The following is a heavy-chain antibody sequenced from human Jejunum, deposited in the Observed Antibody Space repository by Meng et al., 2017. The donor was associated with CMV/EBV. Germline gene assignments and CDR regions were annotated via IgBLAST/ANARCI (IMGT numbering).Heavy chain of an antibody. CDR3: ARSTLEIFDSSGHSH. V-gene: IGHV3-11*01. CDR2: ISGRSSSI. J-gene: IGHJ1*01. Sequence: GFPFSAFYMPWIRQAPGKGLECLAYISGRSSSIFYTDSVKGRFTISRDNAKSSLYLEMNNVKVEDTAVYYCARSTLEIFDSSGHSHWGQGTLVTVSS. D-gene: IGHD3-22*01. CDR1: GFPFSAFY.